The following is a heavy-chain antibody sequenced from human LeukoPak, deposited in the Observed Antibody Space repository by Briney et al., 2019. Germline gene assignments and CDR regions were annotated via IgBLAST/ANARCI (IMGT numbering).Heavy chain of an antibody. CDR1: GFTFSSYA. Sequence: PGGSLRLSCAASGFTFSSYAMSWVRQAPGKGLEWVSAISGSGGSTYYADSVKGRFTISRDNSKNTLYLQMNSLRAEDTAVYYCAKAISTVTMIVVVINGFDYWGQGTLVTVSS. D-gene: IGHD3-22*01. V-gene: IGHV3-23*01. J-gene: IGHJ4*02. CDR2: ISGSGGST. CDR3: AKAISTVTMIVVVINGFDY.